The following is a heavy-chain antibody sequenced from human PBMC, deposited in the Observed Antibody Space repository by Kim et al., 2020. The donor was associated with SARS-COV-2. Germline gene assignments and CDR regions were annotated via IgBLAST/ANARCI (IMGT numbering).Heavy chain of an antibody. Sequence: SETLSLTCAVYGGSFNGYYWSWIRQPPGKGLEWIGEINHSGSTNYNPSLKSRVTISVDTSKNQFSLKLSSVTAADTAVYYCARAPRVITMVRGVITKYGMDVWGQGTTVTVSS. CDR2: INHSGST. CDR1: GGSFNGYY. D-gene: IGHD3-10*01. CDR3: ARAPRVITMVRGVITKYGMDV. J-gene: IGHJ6*02. V-gene: IGHV4-34*01.